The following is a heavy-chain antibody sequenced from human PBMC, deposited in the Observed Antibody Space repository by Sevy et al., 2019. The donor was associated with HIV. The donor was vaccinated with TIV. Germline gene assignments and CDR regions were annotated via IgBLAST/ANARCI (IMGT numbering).Heavy chain of an antibody. CDR2: ISSSGSTI. CDR3: ARAAVGVVIYGMDV. D-gene: IGHD3-3*01. Sequence: GGSLRLSCAASGFTFSSYEMNWVRQAPGKGLEWVSYISSSGSTIYYADSVKGRFTISRDNAKNSLYLQMNSLRAEDTDIYYCARAAVGVVIYGMDVWGQGTTVTVSS. J-gene: IGHJ6*02. CDR1: GFTFSSYE. V-gene: IGHV3-48*03.